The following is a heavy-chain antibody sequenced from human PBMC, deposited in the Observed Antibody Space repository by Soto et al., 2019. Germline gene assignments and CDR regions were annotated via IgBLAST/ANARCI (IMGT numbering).Heavy chain of an antibody. CDR1: GGTFSSYA. CDR3: GRGSRYGSGSYAFDY. D-gene: IGHD3-10*01. J-gene: IGHJ4*02. CDR2: IIPIFGTA. Sequence: SVKVSCKASGGTFSSYAISWARQAPGQGLEWMGGIIPIFGTANYAQKFQGRVTITEDKSTSTAYMELSSLRSDDTVVYYGGRGSRYGSGSYAFDYWGQGTLVTVSS. V-gene: IGHV1-69*06.